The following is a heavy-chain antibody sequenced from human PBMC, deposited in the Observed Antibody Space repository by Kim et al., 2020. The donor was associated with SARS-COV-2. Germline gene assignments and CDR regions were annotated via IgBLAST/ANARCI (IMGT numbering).Heavy chain of an antibody. J-gene: IGHJ5*02. D-gene: IGHD6-19*01. CDR1: GFTFSTYW. CDR3: ARTPWGSACYLLDP. CDR2: INRDGSEK. Sequence: GGSLRLSCAASGFTFSTYWMTWVRQAPGKGLEWVSNINRDGSEKYSVDSVEGRFTISRDNAKNSLYLQINSLRAEDTAVYYCARTPWGSACYLLDPWGQGTLVTVSS. V-gene: IGHV3-7*01.